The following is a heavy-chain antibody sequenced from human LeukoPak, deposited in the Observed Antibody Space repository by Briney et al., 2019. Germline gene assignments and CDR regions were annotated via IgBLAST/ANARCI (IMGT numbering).Heavy chain of an antibody. CDR2: IYYSGST. CDR1: GGSISSYY. D-gene: IGHD3-10*01. Sequence: SETLSLTCTVSGGSISSYYWSWIRQPPGKGLEWIGYIYYSGSTNYNPSLKSRVTISVDTSKNQFSLQLSSVTAADTAVYYCARDRRFGENSYYYYYGMDVWGQGTTVTVSS. V-gene: IGHV4-59*01. J-gene: IGHJ6*02. CDR3: ARDRRFGENSYYYYYGMDV.